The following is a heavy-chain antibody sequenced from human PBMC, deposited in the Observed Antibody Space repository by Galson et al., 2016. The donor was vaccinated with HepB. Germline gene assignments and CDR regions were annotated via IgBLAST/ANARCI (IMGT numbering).Heavy chain of an antibody. D-gene: IGHD2-2*01. CDR2: ISGGGDST. CDR3: AKGNIDYLPAAPYA. J-gene: IGHJ5*02. V-gene: IGHV3-23*01. CDR1: GFTFSSYA. Sequence: SLRLSCAASGFTFSSYAMSWFRQAPGKGLDWVSSISGGGDSTSYADSVKGRFSIPRDNSKDTLYLQLNSLRADDTAVYYCAKGNIDYLPAAPYAWGQGTLVTVSS.